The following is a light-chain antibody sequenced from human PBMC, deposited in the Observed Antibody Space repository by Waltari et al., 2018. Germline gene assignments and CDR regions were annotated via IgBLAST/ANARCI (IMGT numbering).Light chain of an antibody. CDR1: QCVLYSPNNKNY. V-gene: IGKV4-1*01. CDR3: QQYYSTPIT. Sequence: DIVMTQSPDSLAVSLGERATINCKSSQCVLYSPNNKNYLAWYQQKPGQPPKLLIYWASTRESWVPDRFSGSGSGTDFTVTISSLQAEDVAVYYCQQYYSTPITFGQGTRLEIK. J-gene: IGKJ5*01. CDR2: WAS.